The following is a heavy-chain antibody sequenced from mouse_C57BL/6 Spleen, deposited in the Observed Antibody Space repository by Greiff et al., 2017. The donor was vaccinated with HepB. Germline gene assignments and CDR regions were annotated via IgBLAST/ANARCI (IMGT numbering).Heavy chain of an antibody. J-gene: IGHJ3*01. CDR2: IDPANGNT. CDR1: GFNIKNTY. V-gene: IGHV14-3*01. Sequence: EVKLVESVAELVRPGASVKLSCTASGFNIKNTYMHWVKQRPEQGLEWIGRIDPANGNTKYAPKFQGKATITAAPSSNTAYLQLSSLTSEGAAIYYCARSDDGYYYEGYWGQGTLVTVSA. CDR3: ARSDDGYYYEGY. D-gene: IGHD2-3*01.